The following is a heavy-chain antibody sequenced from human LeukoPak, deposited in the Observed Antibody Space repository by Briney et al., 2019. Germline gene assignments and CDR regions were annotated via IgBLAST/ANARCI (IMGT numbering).Heavy chain of an antibody. CDR1: GFTFSNYW. Sequence: GGSLRVSCAASGFTFSNYWMSWVRQAPGKGLEWVANIKQDGSEKYYVDSVKGRFTVSRDNAQNSLYLQMNSLRAEDTAVYYCARESGEYSSSSRPGGAFDIWGQGTMVTVSS. CDR2: IKQDGSEK. V-gene: IGHV3-7*01. D-gene: IGHD6-6*01. J-gene: IGHJ3*02. CDR3: ARESGEYSSSSRPGGAFDI.